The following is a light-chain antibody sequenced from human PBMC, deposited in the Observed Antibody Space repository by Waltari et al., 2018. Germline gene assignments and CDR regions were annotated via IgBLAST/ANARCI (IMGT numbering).Light chain of an antibody. CDR1: QSVSRA. CDR3: QHYVSVPVT. Sequence: EVVLTQSPGTLSLSPGERATLSCRASQSVSRALAGYQQNPGQAPRLLIYGASNRATGIPDRFSGSGSGTDFSLIISRLEPEDFAVYYCQHYVSVPVTFGQGTKVEIK. CDR2: GAS. V-gene: IGKV3-20*01. J-gene: IGKJ1*01.